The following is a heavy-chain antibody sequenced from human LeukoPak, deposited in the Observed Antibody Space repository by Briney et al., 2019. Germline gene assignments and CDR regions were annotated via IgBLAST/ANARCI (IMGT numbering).Heavy chain of an antibody. CDR1: GYSFNSYG. J-gene: IGHJ5*02. CDR2: INTYKGNT. D-gene: IGHD1-26*01. CDR3: ARDQKVGTTATYTLFDP. V-gene: IGHV1-18*01. Sequence: ASVKVSCKASGYSFNSYGISWVRQAPGQGLEWMGWINTYKGNTNYAQKFQGRVSMTTDRSTSTAYLELRSLRSDDTAVYYCARDQKVGTTATYTLFDPWGQGTLVTVSS.